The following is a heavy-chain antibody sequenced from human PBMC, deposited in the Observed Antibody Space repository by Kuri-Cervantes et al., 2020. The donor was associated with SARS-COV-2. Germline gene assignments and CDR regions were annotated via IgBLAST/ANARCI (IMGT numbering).Heavy chain of an antibody. CDR3: AKSRGYCSGGSCYPAGIDFDY. J-gene: IGHJ4*02. Sequence: GGSLRLSCAASGFTFDDYAMHWVRQAPGKGLEWVSAISGSGGSTYYADSVKGRFTIARENSKNTLYLQMNSLRAEDTAVYYCAKSRGYCSGGSCYPAGIDFDYWGQGTLVTVSS. CDR1: GFTFDDYA. V-gene: IGHV3-23*01. CDR2: ISGSGGST. D-gene: IGHD2-15*01.